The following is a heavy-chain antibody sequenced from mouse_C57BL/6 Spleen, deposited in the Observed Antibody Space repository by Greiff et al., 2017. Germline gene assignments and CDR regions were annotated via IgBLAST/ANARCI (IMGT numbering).Heavy chain of an antibody. CDR3: ARLTVVAVRDYFDY. CDR1: GYAFSSYW. J-gene: IGHJ2*01. CDR2: IYPGDGDT. Sequence: VQLQESGAELVKPGASVKISCKASGYAFSSYWMNWVKQRPGKGLEWIGQIYPGDGDTNYNGKFKGKATLTADKSSSTAYMQLSSLTSEDSAVYFCARLTVVAVRDYFDYWGQGTTLTVSS. V-gene: IGHV1-80*01. D-gene: IGHD1-1*01.